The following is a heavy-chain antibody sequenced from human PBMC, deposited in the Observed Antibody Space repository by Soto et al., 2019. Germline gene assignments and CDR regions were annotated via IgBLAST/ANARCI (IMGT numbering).Heavy chain of an antibody. CDR1: GFTYSSYA. CDR2: ITGGADNT. J-gene: IGHJ5*02. D-gene: IGHD6-19*01. Sequence: EVKLLESGGGLVQPGGSLRLSCVASGFTYSSYAMSWVRQAPGKGLEWVSTITGGADNTHYADSVKGRFTISRDNSKNTLSLQMNSLRVEDTAVYHCAKGRIAVAATYNWFDPWGQGTLVTVSS. V-gene: IGHV3-23*01. CDR3: AKGRIAVAATYNWFDP.